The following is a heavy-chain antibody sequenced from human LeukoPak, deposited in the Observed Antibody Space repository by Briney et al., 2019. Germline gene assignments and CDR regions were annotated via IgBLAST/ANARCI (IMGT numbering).Heavy chain of an antibody. CDR1: GGSISSYY. CDR3: ARSVWYFDL. CDR2: IYYSGGT. V-gene: IGHV4-59*01. Sequence: SETLSLTCTVSGGSISSYYWSWIRQPPGKGLEWIGYIYYSGGTNYNPSLKSRVTISVDTSKNQFSLKLSSVTAADTAVYYCARSVWYFDLWGRGTLVTVSS. J-gene: IGHJ2*01.